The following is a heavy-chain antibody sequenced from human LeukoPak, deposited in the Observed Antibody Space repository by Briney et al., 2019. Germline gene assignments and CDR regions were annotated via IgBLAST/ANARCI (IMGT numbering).Heavy chain of an antibody. Sequence: GESLKISCKGSGYSFTSYWIGWVRQMPGKGLEWMGIIYPGDSDTRYSPSFQGQVTISADKSISTAYLQWSSLKASDTAMYYCARGALEWLPNNWFDPWGQGTLVTVSS. CDR3: ARGALEWLPNNWFDP. J-gene: IGHJ5*02. V-gene: IGHV5-51*03. D-gene: IGHD3-3*01. CDR2: IYPGDSDT. CDR1: GYSFTSYW.